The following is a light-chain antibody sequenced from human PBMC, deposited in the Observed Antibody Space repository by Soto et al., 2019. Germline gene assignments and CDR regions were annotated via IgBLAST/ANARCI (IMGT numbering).Light chain of an antibody. J-gene: IGKJ4*01. CDR3: LQYGSSPT. CDR2: GAS. V-gene: IGKV3-20*01. Sequence: EIVLTQSPGTLSLSPGEGATLSCRASQSVRSSFLAWYQQKPGQAPSLLIYGASSRATGIPDRFSGGGSGTDFTLTITRLEPEDLAVYYCLQYGSSPTFGGGTKVEIK. CDR1: QSVRSSF.